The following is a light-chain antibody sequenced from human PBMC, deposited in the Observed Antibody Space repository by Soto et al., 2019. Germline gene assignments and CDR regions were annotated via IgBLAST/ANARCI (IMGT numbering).Light chain of an antibody. CDR3: QQSYSTPST. CDR2: AAS. Sequence: DIPMTQSPSSLSASVGDRVTITCRASQSISSYLNWYQQKPGKAPKLLIYAASSLQSGVPSRFSGSGSGTDFTLTISTLQPEDFATYYCQQSYSTPSTLGQGTKLEIK. J-gene: IGKJ2*01. V-gene: IGKV1-39*01. CDR1: QSISSY.